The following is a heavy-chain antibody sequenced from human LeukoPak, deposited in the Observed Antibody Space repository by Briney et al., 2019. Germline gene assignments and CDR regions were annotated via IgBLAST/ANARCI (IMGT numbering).Heavy chain of an antibody. CDR1: GGSISSYY. CDR2: ISYSGST. CDR3: AREGTAGTNLNWFDP. Sequence: NASETLSLTCTVSGGSISSYYWSWIRQPPGKGLEWIGYISYSGSTNFNPSLKSRVTISVDTSKNQFSLKLSSVTAADTAVYYCAREGTAGTNLNWFDPWGPGTLVTVSS. D-gene: IGHD1-1*01. V-gene: IGHV4-59*01. J-gene: IGHJ5*02.